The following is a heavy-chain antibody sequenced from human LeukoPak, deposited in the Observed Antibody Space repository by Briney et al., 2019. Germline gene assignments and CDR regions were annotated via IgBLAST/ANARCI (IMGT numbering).Heavy chain of an antibody. CDR2: IYTGGDT. CDR3: AKDRHAPGRYCSSTTCFPFDS. V-gene: IGHV3-66*01. J-gene: IGHJ5*01. CDR1: TFTVNDNY. Sequence: GGSLRLSCTTSTFTVNDNYMNWVRQAPGRGLEWVSVIYTGGDTYYADSVRGRFIISRDIFKNTVYLQMNSLRAEDTAVYYCAKDRHAPGRYCSSTTCFPFDSWGQGTLVTVSS. D-gene: IGHD2-2*01.